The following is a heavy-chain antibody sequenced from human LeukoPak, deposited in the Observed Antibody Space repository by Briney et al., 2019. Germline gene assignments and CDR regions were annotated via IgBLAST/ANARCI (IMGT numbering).Heavy chain of an antibody. Sequence: GASVKVSCKASGYTFTGYYMHWVRQAPGQGLEWMGWINPNSGGTNYAQKFQGWVTMTRDTSISTAYMELSRLRSDDTAVYYCARDYYDSSGQRFDYWGQGTLVTVSS. CDR3: ARDYYDSSGQRFDY. J-gene: IGHJ4*02. V-gene: IGHV1-2*04. CDR2: INPNSGGT. D-gene: IGHD3-22*01. CDR1: GYTFTGYY.